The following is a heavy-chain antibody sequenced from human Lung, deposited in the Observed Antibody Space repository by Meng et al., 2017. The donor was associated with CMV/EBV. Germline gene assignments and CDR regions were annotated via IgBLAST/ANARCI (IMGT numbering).Heavy chain of an antibody. J-gene: IGHJ3*02. Sequence: GESXKIXCAASGFTFSHYAMPWVRQAPGKGLEWVSSVSNNGGTTYYSDSLKGRFTISRDNSKKTLYLQMNSLRAEGTAVYYCAKCSPGRWDTFDIWGQGTXVTVSS. V-gene: IGHV3-23*01. CDR3: AKCSPGRWDTFDI. D-gene: IGHD3-10*02. CDR1: GFTFSHYA. CDR2: VSNNGGTT.